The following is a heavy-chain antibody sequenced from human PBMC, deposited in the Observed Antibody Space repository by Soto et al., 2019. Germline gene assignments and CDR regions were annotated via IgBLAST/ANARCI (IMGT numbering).Heavy chain of an antibody. CDR2: ISYDGSNK. J-gene: IGHJ5*02. CDR3: GREYSEGWFDP. CDR1: GFTFSIYA. V-gene: IGHV3-30-3*01. D-gene: IGHD2-21*01. Sequence: QVQLVESGGGVVQPGRSLRLSCAASGFTFSIYAMHWVRQAPGKGLEWVAVISYDGSNKYYADSVKGRFTISRDNSKNTVYVQMNSLRAEDSAVYYCGREYSEGWFDPWGQGTLVTVSS.